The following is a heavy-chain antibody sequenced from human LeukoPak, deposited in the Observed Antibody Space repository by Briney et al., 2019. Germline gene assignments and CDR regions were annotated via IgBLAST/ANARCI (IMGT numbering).Heavy chain of an antibody. CDR1: GFTFSSYW. J-gene: IGHJ4*02. CDR2: MKQDGSEK. V-gene: IGHV3-7*01. D-gene: IGHD6-13*01. Sequence: GGSLRLSCVASGFTFSSYWMSLVRQAPGKGLEWVANMKQDGSEKYYVDSVKGRFTISRDNAKTSVYLQMNSLRAEDTAMYYCAREGIAAAADYWGQGMLVTVSS. CDR3: AREGIAAAADY.